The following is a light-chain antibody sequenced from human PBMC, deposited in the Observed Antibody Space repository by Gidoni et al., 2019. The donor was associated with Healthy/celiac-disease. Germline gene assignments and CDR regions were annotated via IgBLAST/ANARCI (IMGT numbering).Light chain of an antibody. V-gene: IGKV1-27*01. Sequence: DIQMTQSPSSLSASVGDRVTITCRASQGISNYLAWYQQKPGKVPKLLIYAASTLQSGVPSRFSGSGSGTDVTLTISSLQPEDVATYYCQKYNSAPLFTFGPGTKVDIK. CDR3: QKYNSAPLFT. CDR2: AAS. J-gene: IGKJ3*01. CDR1: QGISNY.